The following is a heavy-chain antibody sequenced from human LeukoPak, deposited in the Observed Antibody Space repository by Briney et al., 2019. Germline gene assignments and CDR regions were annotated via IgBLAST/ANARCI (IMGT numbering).Heavy chain of an antibody. CDR1: GFTFSSYA. CDR2: ITGSGGNT. CDR3: AKAASSSWPSYYYGMDV. D-gene: IGHD6-13*01. V-gene: IGHV3-23*01. J-gene: IGHJ6*02. Sequence: GGSLRLSCAASGFTFSSYAMSWVRQAPGKGLEWVSVITGSGGNTYYADSVKGRFTISKDNSKNTVYLQMSSLRVDDTAVYYCAKAASSSWPSYYYGMDVWGQGTTVTVSS.